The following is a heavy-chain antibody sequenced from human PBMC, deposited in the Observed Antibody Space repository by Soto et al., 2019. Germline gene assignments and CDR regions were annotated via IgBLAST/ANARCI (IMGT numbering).Heavy chain of an antibody. V-gene: IGHV4-34*01. CDR1: GGSFSGYY. CDR3: ARGYNWNDKFDY. J-gene: IGHJ4*02. Sequence: PSETLSLTCAVYGGSFSGYYWSWIRQPPGKGLEWIGEINHSGSTNYNPSLKSRVTISVDTSKNQFSLKLSSVTAADTAVYYCARGYNWNDKFDYWGQGTLVTVSS. D-gene: IGHD1-1*01. CDR2: INHSGST.